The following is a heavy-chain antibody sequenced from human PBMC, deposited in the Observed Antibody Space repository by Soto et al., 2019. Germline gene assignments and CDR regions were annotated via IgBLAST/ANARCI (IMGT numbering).Heavy chain of an antibody. CDR1: GFTFNTYS. CDR2: ICYDGTQK. D-gene: IGHD4-17*01. Sequence: QVQLEESGGGVVQPGRSLRLSCEAYGFTFNTYSMHWVRQPPGKGLEWMAAICYDGTQKYYADSVKGRFIISRDNSKKTLYLEMNSLRAEETAVYYCARAGGTTVTGLWHFDSWGQGTLVTVSS. CDR3: ARAGGTTVTGLWHFDS. J-gene: IGHJ4*02. V-gene: IGHV3-33*01.